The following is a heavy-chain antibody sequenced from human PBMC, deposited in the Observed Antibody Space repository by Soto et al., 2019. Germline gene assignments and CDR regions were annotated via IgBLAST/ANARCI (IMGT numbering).Heavy chain of an antibody. CDR2: IYTSGST. D-gene: IGHD3-10*01. CDR1: GGSISSYY. CDR3: ARDQAGSGSWSYYYYYGMDV. V-gene: IGHV4-4*07. Sequence: QVQLQESGPGLVKPSETLSLTCTVSGGSISSYYWSWIRQPAGKGLEWIGRIYTSGSTNYNPSLKSRVTMSVDTSKNQFSLKLSSVTAADTAVYYCARDQAGSGSWSYYYYYGMDVWGQGTTVTVSS. J-gene: IGHJ6*02.